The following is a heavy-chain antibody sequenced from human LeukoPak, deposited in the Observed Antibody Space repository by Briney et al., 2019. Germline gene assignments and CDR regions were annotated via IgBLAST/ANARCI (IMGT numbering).Heavy chain of an antibody. CDR1: GFTVSSNY. CDR2: IYSGGST. D-gene: IGHD3-10*01. J-gene: IGHJ3*02. Sequence: GGSLRLSCAASGFTVSSNYMSWVRQAPGKGLEWVSVIYSGGSTYYADSVKGGFTISRDNSKNKLYLQMNSLRAEATAVYYCARWAVLPRAFDIWGQGTMVTVSS. CDR3: ARWAVLPRAFDI. V-gene: IGHV3-53*01.